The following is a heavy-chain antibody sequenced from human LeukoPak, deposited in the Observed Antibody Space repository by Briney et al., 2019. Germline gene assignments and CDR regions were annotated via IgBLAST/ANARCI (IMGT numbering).Heavy chain of an antibody. CDR2: INHSGST. Sequence: NPSETLSLTCAVYGGSFSGYYWSWIRQPPGKGLEWIGEINHSGSTNYNPSLKSRVTISVDTSKNQFSLKLSSVTAADTAVYYCARDRYGGIIDYWGQGTLVTVSS. D-gene: IGHD1-1*01. CDR3: ARDRYGGIIDY. CDR1: GGSFSGYY. J-gene: IGHJ4*02. V-gene: IGHV4-34*01.